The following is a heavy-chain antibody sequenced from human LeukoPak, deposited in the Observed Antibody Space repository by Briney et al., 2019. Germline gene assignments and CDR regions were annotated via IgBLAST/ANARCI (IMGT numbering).Heavy chain of an antibody. CDR3: AREDGYSSSWYSDY. CDR1: GFTFSDYY. V-gene: IGHV3-11*05. Sequence: PGGSLRLSCAASGFTFSDYYMSWIRQAPGKGLEWVAYISSSSSYTNHADSVKGRFTISRDNAKNSLYLQMNSLRAEDTAVYYCAREDGYSSSWYSDYWGQGTLVTVSS. D-gene: IGHD6-13*01. CDR2: ISSSSSYT. J-gene: IGHJ4*02.